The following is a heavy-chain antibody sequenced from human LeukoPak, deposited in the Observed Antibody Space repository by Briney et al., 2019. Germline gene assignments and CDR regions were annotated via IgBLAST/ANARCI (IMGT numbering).Heavy chain of an antibody. CDR1: GFTFSNYW. CDR3: ARDLGQYYDTSDNWFDP. CDR2: INSDGINT. Sequence: GGSLRLSCAASGFTFSNYWMHWVRQAPGKGLVWVTGINSDGINTSYADSVKGRFTISRYNAKNTLNLQMNSLRAEDTAVYYCARDLGQYYDTSDNWFDPWGQGTLVTVSS. J-gene: IGHJ5*02. D-gene: IGHD3-22*01. V-gene: IGHV3-74*01.